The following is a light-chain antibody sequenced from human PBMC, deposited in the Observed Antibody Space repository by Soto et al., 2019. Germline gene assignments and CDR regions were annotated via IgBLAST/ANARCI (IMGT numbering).Light chain of an antibody. CDR1: QSVSSSY. CDR3: QQYGSSSIT. CDR2: GAS. V-gene: IGKV3-20*01. J-gene: IGKJ5*01. Sequence: EIVLTQSPRTLSLSPGERATFSCRASQSVSSSYLAWYQQKPGQAPRLLIYGASSRATGIPDRFSGSGSGTDFTLTISRLEPEDFAVYYCQQYGSSSITFGQGTRLEI.